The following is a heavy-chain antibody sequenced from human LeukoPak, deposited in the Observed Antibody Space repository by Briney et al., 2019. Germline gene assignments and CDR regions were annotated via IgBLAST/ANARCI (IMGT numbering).Heavy chain of an antibody. J-gene: IGHJ4*02. V-gene: IGHV3-30*18. CDR1: GFTFSSYG. CDR2: ISYDGSNK. CDR3: AKGPSRLGELSLND. D-gene: IGHD3-16*02. Sequence: GGSLRLSCAASGFTFSSYGMHWVRQAPGKGLEWVAAISYDGSNKYYADSVKGRFTISRDNSKNTLYLQMNSLRAEDTAVYYCAKGPSRLGELSLNDWGQGTLVTVSS.